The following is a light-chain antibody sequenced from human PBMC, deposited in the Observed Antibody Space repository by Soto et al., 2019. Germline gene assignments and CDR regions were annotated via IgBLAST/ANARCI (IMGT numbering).Light chain of an antibody. CDR1: QSVRNY. V-gene: IGKV3-11*01. J-gene: IGKJ4*01. Sequence: EIVLIQSPATLSLSPGERGTLSCRASQSVRNYLAWYQQKPGQAPRLLIYETSNRAAGIPARFSGSGSGTDFTLTISSLEAEDFAVYYCQQRSSWPLTFGGGAKVEI. CDR2: ETS. CDR3: QQRSSWPLT.